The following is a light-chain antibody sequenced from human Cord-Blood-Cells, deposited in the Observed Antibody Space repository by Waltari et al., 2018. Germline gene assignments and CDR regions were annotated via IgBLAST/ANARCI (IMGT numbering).Light chain of an antibody. V-gene: IGLV2-14*01. J-gene: IGLJ1*01. Sequence: QSALTQPASVSGSPGQSITISCTGTSSDVGGYNYVSWYQQHPGKAPTLMIYDVSNRPSGVSNRLSGSTSVSTASLTISALQAEDDADYYCSSYTSSSTLDVFGTGTKVTVL. CDR1: SSDVGGYNY. CDR2: DVS. CDR3: SSYTSSSTLDV.